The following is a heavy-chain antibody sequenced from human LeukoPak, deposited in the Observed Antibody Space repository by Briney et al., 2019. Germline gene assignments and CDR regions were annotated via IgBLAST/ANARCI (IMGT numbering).Heavy chain of an antibody. CDR1: GYTFTSYD. Sequence: ASVKVSCKASGYTFTSYDINWVRQATGQGLEWMGRMNPNSGNTGYAQKFQGRVTMTRNTSISIAYMELSSLRSEDTAVYYCARGGRMVRGVNWLRYYYYYGMDVWGQGTTVTVSS. CDR2: MNPNSGNT. V-gene: IGHV1-8*01. J-gene: IGHJ6*02. CDR3: ARGGRMVRGVNWLRYYYYYGMDV. D-gene: IGHD3-10*01.